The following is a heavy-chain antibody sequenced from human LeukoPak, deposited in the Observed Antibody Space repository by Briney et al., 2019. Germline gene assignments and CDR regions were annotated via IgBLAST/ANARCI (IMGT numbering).Heavy chain of an antibody. D-gene: IGHD6-13*01. CDR2: ISSRGSTI. CDR1: GFTFSSYE. CDR3: ARGESSSWYGEFDP. Sequence: GGALRLSRAASGFTFSSYEMNWVRQAPRTGLEWVSYISSRGSTIYYADSVNAQFTISRDNAKNSLYLQMNSLRAEDTAVYYCARGESSSWYGEFDPWGQGTLVTVSS. V-gene: IGHV3-48*03. J-gene: IGHJ5*02.